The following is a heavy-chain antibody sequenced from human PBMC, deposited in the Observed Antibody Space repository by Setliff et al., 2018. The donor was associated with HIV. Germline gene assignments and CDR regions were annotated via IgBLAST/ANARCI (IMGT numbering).Heavy chain of an antibody. V-gene: IGHV3-23*01. CDR3: AKSLLVAGNDY. J-gene: IGHJ4*02. Sequence: GGSLRLSCAASGFTFSSYSMNWVRQAPGKGLEWVSAISSGGVIRFYADSVKGRFTISRDNSKNTLYLQMISLRADDTAVYYCAKSLLVAGNDYWGQGTLVTVSS. D-gene: IGHD2-8*02. CDR2: ISSGGVIR. CDR1: GFTFSSYS.